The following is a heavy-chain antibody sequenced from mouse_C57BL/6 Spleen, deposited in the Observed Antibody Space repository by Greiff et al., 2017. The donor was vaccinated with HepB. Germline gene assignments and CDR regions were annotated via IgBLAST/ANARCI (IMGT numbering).Heavy chain of an antibody. CDR3: TREDITTVVARYFDV. CDR1: GFTFSSYA. Sequence: EVQRVESGEGLVKPGGSLKLSCAASGFTFSSYAMSWVRQTPEKRLEWVAYISSGGDYIYYADTVKGRFTISRDNARNNLYLQMSSLKSEDTAMYYCTREDITTVVARYFDVWGTGTTVTVSS. CDR2: ISSGGDYI. D-gene: IGHD1-1*01. J-gene: IGHJ1*03. V-gene: IGHV5-9-1*02.